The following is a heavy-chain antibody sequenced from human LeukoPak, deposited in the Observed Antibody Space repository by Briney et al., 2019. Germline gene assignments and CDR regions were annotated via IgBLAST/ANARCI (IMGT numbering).Heavy chain of an antibody. V-gene: IGHV3-23*01. D-gene: IGHD4-23*01. CDR2: LGASGTNT. J-gene: IGHJ4*02. CDR3: AKTLGGRWFFDC. Sequence: GGSLRLSCVASGFTLTTSAMTWVRQAPGKGLEWVSYLGASGTNTFYADSVKGRFTISKDTSKNTLYLQMSSLRAEDTAVYYCAKTLGGRWFFDCWGQGTLVTVS. CDR1: GFTLTTSA.